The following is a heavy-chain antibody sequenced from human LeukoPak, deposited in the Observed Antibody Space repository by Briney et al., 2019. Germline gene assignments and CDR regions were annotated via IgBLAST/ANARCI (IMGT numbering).Heavy chain of an antibody. D-gene: IGHD2/OR15-2a*01. V-gene: IGHV4-59*08. CDR3: ARQILYPEGFLLLDY. CDR1: GGSISSYY. J-gene: IGHJ4*02. CDR2: IYYSGST. Sequence: PSETLSLTCTVSGGSISSYYWSWIQQPPGKGLEWIGYIYYSGSTNYNPSLKSRVTISVDTSKNQFSLKLCSVTAADTAVYYCARQILYPEGFLLLDYWGQGTLVTVSS.